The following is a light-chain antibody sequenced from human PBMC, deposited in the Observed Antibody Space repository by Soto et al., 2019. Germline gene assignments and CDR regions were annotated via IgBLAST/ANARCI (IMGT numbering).Light chain of an antibody. Sequence: EIVLTQSPGTLSLSRGERATLSCRASRSVSSSYLAWYQQKPGQAPRLLIYGASSRATGIPDRFSGSGSGTDFTLTISRLEPEDFAVYYCQQYGSSPPITFGQGTRLEIK. CDR2: GAS. CDR1: RSVSSSY. V-gene: IGKV3-20*01. CDR3: QQYGSSPPIT. J-gene: IGKJ5*01.